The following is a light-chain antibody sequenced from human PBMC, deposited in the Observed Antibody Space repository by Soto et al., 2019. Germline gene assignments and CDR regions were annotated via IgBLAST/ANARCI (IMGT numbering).Light chain of an antibody. V-gene: IGKV1-5*03. J-gene: IGKJ1*01. Sequence: DIQMTQSPSTLSASVGDRVTITCRASQSISSWLAWYQQKPGKAPNLLIYKASSLESGVPSRFSGSGSGTEFTHTISSLQPDDVATYHCQQYNSYPWTFAQGTKVEVK. CDR3: QQYNSYPWT. CDR1: QSISSW. CDR2: KAS.